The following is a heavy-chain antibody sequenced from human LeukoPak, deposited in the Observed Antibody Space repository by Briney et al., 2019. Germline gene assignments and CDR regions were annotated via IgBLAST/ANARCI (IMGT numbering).Heavy chain of an antibody. J-gene: IGHJ4*02. D-gene: IGHD3-22*01. CDR2: VNPSGGST. V-gene: IGHV1-46*01. CDR1: GYTFTSYL. CDR3: ARHPMYYDSSGSFDY. Sequence: ASVKVSCKASGYTFTSYLIHWVRQAPGQGLEWVGRVNPSGGSTIYAQRFQGRVTVTRDTSTSTVYMELTSLRSEDTAVYYCARHPMYYDSSGSFDYWGQGTLVTVSS.